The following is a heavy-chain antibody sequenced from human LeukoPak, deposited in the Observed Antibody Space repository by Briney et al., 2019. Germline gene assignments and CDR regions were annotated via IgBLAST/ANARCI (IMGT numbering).Heavy chain of an antibody. J-gene: IGHJ4*02. CDR1: GFTFSSYS. CDR2: ISSSSSYI. D-gene: IGHD3-3*01. Sequence: KTGGSLRLSCAASGFTFSSYSMNWVRQAPGKGLEWVSSISSSSSYIYYADSVKGRFTISRDNAKNSLYLQMNSLGAEDTAVYYCARGMDADYDFWSGYPYYFDYWGQGTLVTVSS. V-gene: IGHV3-21*01. CDR3: ARGMDADYDFWSGYPYYFDY.